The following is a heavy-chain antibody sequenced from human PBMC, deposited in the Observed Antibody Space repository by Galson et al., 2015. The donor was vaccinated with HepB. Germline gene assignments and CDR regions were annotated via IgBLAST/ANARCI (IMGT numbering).Heavy chain of an antibody. D-gene: IGHD3-10*01. CDR2: INPNSGGT. CDR1: GYTFTGYY. Sequence: SVKVSCKASGYTFTGYYMHWVRQAPGQGLEWMGWINPNSGGTNYAQKFQGRVTMTRDTSISTAYMELSRLRSDDTAVYYCARELYGSGSYCDYWGQGTLVTVSS. CDR3: ARELYGSGSYCDY. V-gene: IGHV1-2*02. J-gene: IGHJ4*02.